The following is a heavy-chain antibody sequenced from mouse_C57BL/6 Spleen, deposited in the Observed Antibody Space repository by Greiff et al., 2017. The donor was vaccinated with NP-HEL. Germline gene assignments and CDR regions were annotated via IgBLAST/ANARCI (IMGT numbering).Heavy chain of an antibody. V-gene: IGHV3-6*01. Sequence: EVKLQESGPGLVKPSQSLSLTCSVTGYSITSGYYWNWIRQFPGNKLEWMGYISYDGSNNYNPSLKNRISITRDTSKNQFFLKLNSVTTEDTATYYCAREGDVGFAYWGQGTLVTVSA. CDR2: ISYDGSN. CDR1: GYSITSGYY. D-gene: IGHD3-3*01. J-gene: IGHJ3*01. CDR3: AREGDVGFAY.